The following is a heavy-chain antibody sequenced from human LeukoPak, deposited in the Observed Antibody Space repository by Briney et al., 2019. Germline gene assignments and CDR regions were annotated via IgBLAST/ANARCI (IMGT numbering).Heavy chain of an antibody. J-gene: IGHJ4*02. V-gene: IGHV4-39*07. CDR3: ARDGGFVVDPEGDY. D-gene: IGHD2-2*01. CDR1: GGSFSNSNYY. Sequence: SETLSLTCTVSGGSFSNSNYYWGWIRQPPGKGLEWIGSIYYGGAAYYNPSLKSRVTISADASKNQFSLKLSSLTAADTAVYYCARDGGFVVDPEGDYWGQGTLVTVSS. CDR2: IYYGGAA.